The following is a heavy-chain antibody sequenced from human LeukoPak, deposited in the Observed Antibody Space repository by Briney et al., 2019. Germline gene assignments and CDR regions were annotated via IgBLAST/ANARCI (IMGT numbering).Heavy chain of an antibody. CDR2: IYYSGST. J-gene: IGHJ4*02. CDR1: GVSISSSSYY. V-gene: IGHV4-39*07. Sequence: SETLSLTCTVSGVSISSSSYYWGWIRQPPGKGLEWIGSIYYSGSTYYNPSLKSRVTISVDTSKNQFSLKLSSVTAADTAVYYCARATRGIDYWGQGTLVTVSS. CDR3: ARATRGIDY. D-gene: IGHD1-1*01.